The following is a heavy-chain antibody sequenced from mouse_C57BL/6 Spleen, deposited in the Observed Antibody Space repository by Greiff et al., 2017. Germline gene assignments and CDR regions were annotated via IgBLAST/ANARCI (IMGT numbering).Heavy chain of an antibody. CDR3: ARGDGTRAMDY. Sequence: DVKLQESGGGLVKPGGSLKLSCAASGFTFSSYAMSWVRQTPEKRLEWVATISDGGSYTYYPDNVKGRFTISRDNAKNNLYLQMSHLKSEDTAMYYCARGDGTRAMDYWGQGTSVTVSS. D-gene: IGHD4-1*01. V-gene: IGHV5-4*03. CDR1: GFTFSSYA. CDR2: ISDGGSYT. J-gene: IGHJ4*01.